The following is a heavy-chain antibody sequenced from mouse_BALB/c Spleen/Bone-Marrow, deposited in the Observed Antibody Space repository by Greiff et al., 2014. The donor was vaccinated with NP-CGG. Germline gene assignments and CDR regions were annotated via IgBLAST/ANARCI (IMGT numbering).Heavy chain of an antibody. J-gene: IGHJ2*01. Sequence: VQLQQPGAELVRSGASVKLSCTASGFNIKDYYMNWVKQRPEQCLEWIGWIDPENGDTEYAPKFQGKATMTADTSSNTAFLQLSSLTSEDTGVYYCNADPITWGQGTTLTVSS. CDR3: NADPIT. CDR2: IDPENGDT. CDR1: GFNIKDYY. V-gene: IGHV14-4*02.